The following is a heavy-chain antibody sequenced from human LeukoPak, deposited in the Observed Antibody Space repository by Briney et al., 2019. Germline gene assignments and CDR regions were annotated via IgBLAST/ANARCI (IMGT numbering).Heavy chain of an antibody. J-gene: IGHJ4*02. D-gene: IGHD6-19*01. CDR2: IYYSGST. Sequence: SETLSLTCTVSGGSISSYYWSWIRQPPGKGLEWIGYIYYSGSTNYNPSLKSRVTISVDTSKNQFSLKLSSVTAADTAVYYCARLSSGWYYVDYWGQGTLVTVSS. V-gene: IGHV4-59*08. CDR3: ARLSSGWYYVDY. CDR1: GGSISSYY.